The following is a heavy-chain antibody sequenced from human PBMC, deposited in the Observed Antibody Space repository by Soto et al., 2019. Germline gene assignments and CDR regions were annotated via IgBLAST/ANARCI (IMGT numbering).Heavy chain of an antibody. CDR1: GFTFRTLG. J-gene: IGHJ4*02. CDR2: VWFDGSKT. D-gene: IGHD1-1*01. V-gene: IGHV3-33*01. Sequence: QVQLVESGGGVVQPGKSLRLSCGASGFTFRTLGMHWVRQAPGKGLEWLSVVWFDGSKTFYADSVKGRFTISKDNSNNTLYLQMDFLSVDDTAVYYCVTGNQNFFDYWGQGTLVSVSP. CDR3: VTGNQNFFDY.